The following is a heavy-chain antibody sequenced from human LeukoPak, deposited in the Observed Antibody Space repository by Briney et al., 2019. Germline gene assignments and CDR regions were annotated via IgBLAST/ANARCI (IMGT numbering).Heavy chain of an antibody. CDR3: ARGAERYCSSTSCPTAHDAFDI. D-gene: IGHD2-2*01. CDR1: GYTFTSYG. Sequence: ASVKVSCKASGYTFTSYGISWVRQAPGQGLEWMGWISAYNGNTNYAQKLQGRVTMTTDTSTSTAYMELRSLRSDDTAVYYCARGAERYCSSTSCPTAHDAFDIWGQGTMVTVSS. V-gene: IGHV1-18*01. CDR2: ISAYNGNT. J-gene: IGHJ3*02.